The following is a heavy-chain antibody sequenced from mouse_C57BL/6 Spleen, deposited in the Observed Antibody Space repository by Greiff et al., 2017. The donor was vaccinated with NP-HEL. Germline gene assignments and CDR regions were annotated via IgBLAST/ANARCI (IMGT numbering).Heavy chain of an antibody. V-gene: IGHV5-4*01. Sequence: EVQRVESGGGLVKPGGSLKLSCAASGFTFSSYAMSWVRQTPEKRLEWVATISDGGSYTYYPDNVKGRFTISRDNAKNNLYLQMSHLKSEDTAMYYCARDEGLRPWFAYWGQGTLVTVSA. J-gene: IGHJ3*01. D-gene: IGHD2-4*01. CDR1: GFTFSSYA. CDR2: ISDGGSYT. CDR3: ARDEGLRPWFAY.